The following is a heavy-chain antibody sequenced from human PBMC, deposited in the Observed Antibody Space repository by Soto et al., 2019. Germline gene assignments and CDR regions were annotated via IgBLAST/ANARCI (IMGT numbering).Heavy chain of an antibody. D-gene: IGHD3-10*01. CDR2: INTNSRNI. CDR1: GDTFTTYD. J-gene: IGHJ4*02. V-gene: IGHV1-8*01. CDR3: ERGRASGSYYLLDY. Sequence: ASVKVSCKASGDTFTTYDINLVRQTTGHGLEWMGWINTNSRNIGYAQRFHGRVTRTRDTAIRTAYMEVSSLRSDDTDVYSCERGRASGSYYLLDYWGQGTLVTVSS.